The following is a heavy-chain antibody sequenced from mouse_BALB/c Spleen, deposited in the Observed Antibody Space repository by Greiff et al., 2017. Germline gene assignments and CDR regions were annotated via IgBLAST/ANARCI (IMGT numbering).Heavy chain of an antibody. Sequence: EVQVVESGGGLVQPGGSLKLSCAASGFTFSSYTMSWVRQTPEKRLEWVAYISNGGGSTYYPDTVKGRFTISRDNAKNTLYLQMSSLKSEDTAMYYCARGYFDVWGAGTTVTVSS. V-gene: IGHV5-12-2*01. J-gene: IGHJ1*01. CDR3: ARGYFDV. CDR2: ISNGGGST. CDR1: GFTFSSYT.